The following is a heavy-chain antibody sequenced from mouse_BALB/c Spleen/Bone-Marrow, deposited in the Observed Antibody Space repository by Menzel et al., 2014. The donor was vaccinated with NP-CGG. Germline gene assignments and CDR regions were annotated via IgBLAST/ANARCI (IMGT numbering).Heavy chain of an antibody. D-gene: IGHD1-1*01. CDR3: ARWYYGSGFAY. Sequence: EVMLVESGGGSVKPGGSLKLSCAASGFTFSSYAMSWVRQTPEKRLEWVASISSGGSTYYPDSVKGRFTISKDNARNILYLQMSSLRSEDTAMYYCARWYYGSGFAYWGQGTLVTVSA. CDR1: GFTFSSYA. CDR2: ISSGGST. V-gene: IGHV5-6-5*01. J-gene: IGHJ3*01.